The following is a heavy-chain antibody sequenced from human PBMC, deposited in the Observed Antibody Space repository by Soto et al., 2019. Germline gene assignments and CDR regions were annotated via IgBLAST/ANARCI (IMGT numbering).Heavy chain of an antibody. CDR2: ISSSSSYI. D-gene: IGHD3-9*01. CDR3: ARAHRDVLRYFGPDYYYMDV. J-gene: IGHJ6*03. Sequence: EVQLVESGGGLVKPGGSLRLSCAASGFTFSSYSMNWVRQAPGKGLEWVSSISSSSSYIYYADSVKGRFTISRDNAKNSLYLQMNRLRAEDTAVYYCARAHRDVLRYFGPDYYYMDVWGKGTTVTVSS. V-gene: IGHV3-21*01. CDR1: GFTFSSYS.